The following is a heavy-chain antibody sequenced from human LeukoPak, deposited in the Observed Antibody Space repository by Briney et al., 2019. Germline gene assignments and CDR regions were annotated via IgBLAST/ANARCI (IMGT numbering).Heavy chain of an antibody. J-gene: IGHJ4*02. CDR2: ITNDGSST. Sequence: PPGGSLRLSCAASGLTFSSHWMHWVRQAPGKGLVWVSRITNDGSSTTYADSVKGRFTISRDNSKNTLYLQMNSLRAEDTAMFYCARDLKYFYDGSNYWGQGTLVTVSS. CDR3: ARDLKYFYDGSNY. V-gene: IGHV3-74*01. CDR1: GLTFSSHW. D-gene: IGHD3-22*01.